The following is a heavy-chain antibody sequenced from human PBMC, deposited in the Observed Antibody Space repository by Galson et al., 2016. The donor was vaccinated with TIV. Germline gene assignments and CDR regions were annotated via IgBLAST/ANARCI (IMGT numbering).Heavy chain of an antibody. CDR2: INPDSGGT. D-gene: IGHD3-9*01. V-gene: IGHV1-2*02. Sequence: SVKVSCKASGYTFTGFYMYWVRQAPGQGLEWMGWINPDSGGTNYAQKFRGRVTMTRDTSITTAYLELSGLRSDDTAVYYCARGFGVLTGNYLPKDFDYWGQGTLVTVSS. CDR1: GYTFTGFY. J-gene: IGHJ4*02. CDR3: ARGFGVLTGNYLPKDFDY.